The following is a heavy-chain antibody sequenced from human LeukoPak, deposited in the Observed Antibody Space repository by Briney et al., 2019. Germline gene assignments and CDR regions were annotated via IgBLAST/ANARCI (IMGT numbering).Heavy chain of an antibody. J-gene: IGHJ5*02. D-gene: IGHD1-26*01. V-gene: IGHV3-48*01. CDR1: GFTFSSYS. CDR3: ARWECFNWFDP. Sequence: GGSLRLSCAASGFTFSSYSMNWVRQAPGKGLEWVSYISRSSSTIYYADSVKGRFTISRDNAKNSLYLQMNSLRAEDTAVYYCARWECFNWFDPWGEGTLVTVSS. CDR2: ISRSSSTI.